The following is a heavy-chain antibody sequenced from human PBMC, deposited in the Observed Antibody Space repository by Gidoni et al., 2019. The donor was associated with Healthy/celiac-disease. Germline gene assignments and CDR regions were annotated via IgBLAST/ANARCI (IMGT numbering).Heavy chain of an antibody. D-gene: IGHD6-13*01. CDR2: NNPSGGST. V-gene: IGHV1-46*01. CDR3: ARSPGIAAAGGFGDYYYYYMDV. Sequence: QVQLVQSGAEVKKPGASVKVSCKASGYTFTRHDMHLVRQAPGPGLEWMGINNPSGGSTSYAQKFQGRVTMTRDTSTSTVYMELSSLRSEDTAVYYCARSPGIAAAGGFGDYYYYYMDVWGKGTTVTVSS. J-gene: IGHJ6*03. CDR1: GYTFTRHD.